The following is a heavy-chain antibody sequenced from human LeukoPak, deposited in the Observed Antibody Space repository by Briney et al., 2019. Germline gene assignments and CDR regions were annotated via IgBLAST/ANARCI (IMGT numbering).Heavy chain of an antibody. Sequence: SVKVSCKASGGTFISYAISWVRQAPGQGLEWMGGIIPIFGTANYAQKFQGRVTITADESTSTAYMELSSLRSEDTAVYYCARLVAYRGGDCYSDYWGQGTLVTVSS. CDR3: ARLVAYRGGDCYSDY. CDR2: IIPIFGTA. V-gene: IGHV1-69*13. CDR1: GGTFISYA. J-gene: IGHJ4*02. D-gene: IGHD2-21*02.